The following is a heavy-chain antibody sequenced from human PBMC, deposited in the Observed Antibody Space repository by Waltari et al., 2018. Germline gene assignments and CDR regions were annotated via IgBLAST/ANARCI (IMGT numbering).Heavy chain of an antibody. D-gene: IGHD3-10*01. CDR2: IGGTHSNI. CDR3: TRDLYGSGGDWFDP. Sequence: EVRLAESGGGLVKPGGSLRLSCTASGFDFSDYDLNWVRQAPGPGLEWVCAIGGTHSNIFYADSVKGRFTGSRDNAKNSLYLQMDNLGAEDSGLYFCTRDLYGSGGDWFDPWGQGTLVTVSS. J-gene: IGHJ5*02. CDR1: GFDFSDYD. V-gene: IGHV3-21*03.